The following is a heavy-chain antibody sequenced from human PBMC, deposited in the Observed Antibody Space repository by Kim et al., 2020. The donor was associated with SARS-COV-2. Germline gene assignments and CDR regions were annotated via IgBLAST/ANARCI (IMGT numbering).Heavy chain of an antibody. CDR3: ARCYSSSAPLSPKLRYYGMDV. CDR1: GYTFTGYY. V-gene: IGHV1-2*02. D-gene: IGHD6-6*01. J-gene: IGHJ6*02. CDR2: INPNSGGT. Sequence: ASVKVSCKASGYTFTGYYMHWVRQAPGQGLEWMGWINPNSGGTNYAQKFQGRVTMTRDTSISTAYMELSRLRSDDTAVYYCARCYSSSAPLSPKLRYYGMDVWGQGTTVTVSS.